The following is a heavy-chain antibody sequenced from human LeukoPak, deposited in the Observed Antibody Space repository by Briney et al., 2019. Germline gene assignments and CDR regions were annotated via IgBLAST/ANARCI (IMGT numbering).Heavy chain of an antibody. CDR3: ARDRKMFYSDSSGYMDV. V-gene: IGHV4-59*01. Sequence: PSETLSLTCTVSGGSISSYYWSWIRQPPGKGLEWIGYIYNSGSTNYNPSLKSRVTISVDTSKNQFSLKLSSVTAADTAVYYCARDRKMFYSDSSGYMDVWGKGTAVTVSS. J-gene: IGHJ6*03. CDR2: IYNSGST. D-gene: IGHD3-22*01. CDR1: GGSISSYY.